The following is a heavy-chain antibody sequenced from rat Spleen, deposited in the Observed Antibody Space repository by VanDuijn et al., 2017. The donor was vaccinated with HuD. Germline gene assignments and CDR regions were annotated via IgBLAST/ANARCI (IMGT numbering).Heavy chain of an antibody. CDR2: ISSGGNT. CDR3: ARWYGYNYFDY. CDR1: GFSLTSNG. Sequence: QVHLRESGPGLVQPSQTLSLTCTVSGFSLTSNGVSWVRQPPGKGLEWIAAISSGGNTYYNSALKSRLSISRDTSKSQVFLKMNSLKTEDTAMYFCARWYGYNYFDYWGQGVMVTVSS. J-gene: IGHJ2*01. D-gene: IGHD1-9*01. V-gene: IGHV2S12*01.